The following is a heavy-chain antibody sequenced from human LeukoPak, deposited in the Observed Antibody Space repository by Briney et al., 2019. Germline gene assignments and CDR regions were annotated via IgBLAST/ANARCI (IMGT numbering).Heavy chain of an antibody. Sequence: PGGSLRLSCTASGFTFCDYAMSWIRQAPGKGLEWVGFIRSKAYGEPVDYAASVKGRFTISRDDSKAIAYLQMNSLKTEDTAVYHCTRDRGAYNLYDYWGQGPLVTVSS. CDR1: GFTFCDYA. CDR2: IRSKAYGEPV. J-gene: IGHJ4*02. V-gene: IGHV3-49*03. D-gene: IGHD1-1*01. CDR3: TRDRGAYNLYDY.